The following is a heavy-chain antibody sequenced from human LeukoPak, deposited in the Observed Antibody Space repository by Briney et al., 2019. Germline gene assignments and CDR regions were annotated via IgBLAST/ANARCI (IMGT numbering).Heavy chain of an antibody. Sequence: ASVKVSCKASGYTFTSYYMHWVRQAPGQGLEWMGIINPSGGSTSYAQKFQGRVTVTRDTSTSTVYMELSGLRSEDTAVYYCARDLAGSSSWLRRPYDYWGQGTLVTVSS. V-gene: IGHV1-46*01. J-gene: IGHJ4*02. CDR2: INPSGGST. D-gene: IGHD6-13*01. CDR3: ARDLAGSSSWLRRPYDY. CDR1: GYTFTSYY.